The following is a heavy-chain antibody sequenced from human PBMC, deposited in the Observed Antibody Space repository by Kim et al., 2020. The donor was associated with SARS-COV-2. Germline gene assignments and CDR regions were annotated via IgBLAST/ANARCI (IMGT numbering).Heavy chain of an antibody. Sequence: GGSLRLSCAASGFTFSDYAMSWVRQAPGKGLEWVSGLIENGVDRYYADSVKGRFTISRDNSKNTLYLQMNSLRAEDTAIYYCVKDYTVAVVDILFASWGQGTLVTVSS. J-gene: IGHJ4*02. V-gene: IGHV3-23*01. CDR2: LIENGVDR. CDR3: VKDYTVAVVDILFAS. CDR1: GFTFSDYA. D-gene: IGHD2-15*01.